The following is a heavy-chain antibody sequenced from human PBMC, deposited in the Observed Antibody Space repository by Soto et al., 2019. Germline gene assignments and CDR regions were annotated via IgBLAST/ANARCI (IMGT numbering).Heavy chain of an antibody. CDR2: MYTSGST. CDR1: GGSISSHY. V-gene: IGHV4-4*07. Sequence: SETLALTCTVSGGSISSHYWRWIRQPAGKGLEYIGRMYTSGSTYYNPSLKSRVTMSVDTSKNQLYLRLSSVTAADTAVYFCARDTYGDYGSSWFDSWGQGTLVTVSS. D-gene: IGHD4-17*01. J-gene: IGHJ5*01. CDR3: ARDTYGDYGSSWFDS.